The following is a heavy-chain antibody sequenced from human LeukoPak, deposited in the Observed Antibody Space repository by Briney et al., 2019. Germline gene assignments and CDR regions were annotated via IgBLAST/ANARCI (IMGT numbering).Heavy chain of an antibody. CDR1: GITFSSYG. J-gene: IGHJ4*02. CDR3: ATYRQVLLPFES. Sequence: GGSLRLSCAASGITFSSYGMHWVRQAPGKGLEWVAAILYDGSNKHYADSVKGRFTISRDNSKNTLYLQMNSLRAEDTAIYYCATYRQVLLPFESWGQGTLVTVSS. V-gene: IGHV3-30*03. D-gene: IGHD2-8*02. CDR2: ILYDGSNK.